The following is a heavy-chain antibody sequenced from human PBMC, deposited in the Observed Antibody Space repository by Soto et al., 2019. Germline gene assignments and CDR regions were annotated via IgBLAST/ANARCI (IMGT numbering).Heavy chain of an antibody. CDR3: ARGPTGWYGFDY. CDR1: GFTLSSNW. V-gene: IGHV3-74*01. CDR2: INSDGSSA. Sequence: EVQLVESGGGLVQPGGSLRLSCAGSGFTLSSNWMHWFRQTPGKGLVWVSRINSDGSSANYADSVMGRVTICRDNAKNTLYLQMNSLRAEDTAVYFCARGPTGWYGFDYWGQGTLVTVSS. D-gene: IGHD6-19*01. J-gene: IGHJ4*02.